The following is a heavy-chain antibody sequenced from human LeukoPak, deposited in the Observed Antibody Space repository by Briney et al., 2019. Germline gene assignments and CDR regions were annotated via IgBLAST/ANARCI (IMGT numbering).Heavy chain of an antibody. V-gene: IGHV3-33*01. D-gene: IGHD1-26*01. CDR1: GFTFSSYG. CDR3: ARDRRGAKVGVIDY. CDR2: IWYDGSNK. J-gene: IGHJ4*02. Sequence: GGSLRLSCAASGFTFSSYGMHWVRQAPGKGLEWVAVIWYDGSNKYYADSVKGRFTISRDNSKNTLYLQMNSLRAEDTAVYYCARDRRGAKVGVIDYWGQGTLVTVSS.